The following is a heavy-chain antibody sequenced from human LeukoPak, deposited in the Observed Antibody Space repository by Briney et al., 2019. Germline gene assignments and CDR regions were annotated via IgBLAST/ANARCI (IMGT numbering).Heavy chain of an antibody. CDR1: GYSFTSYW. Sequence: GESLKISCKGSGYSFTSYWIGWVRQMPGKGLEWMGIIYPGDSDTRYSPSFQGQVTISADKSISTAYLQWSSLKASDTAMYYCARHPDGYNGGEYCFDYWGQGTLVTVSS. D-gene: IGHD5-24*01. J-gene: IGHJ4*02. CDR2: IYPGDSDT. CDR3: ARHPDGYNGGEYCFDY. V-gene: IGHV5-51*01.